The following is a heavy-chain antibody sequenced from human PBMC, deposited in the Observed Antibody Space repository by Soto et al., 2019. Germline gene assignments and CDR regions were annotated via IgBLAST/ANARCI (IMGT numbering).Heavy chain of an antibody. D-gene: IGHD3-3*01. Sequence: QVQLVESGGGVVQPGRSLRLSCAASGFTFSSYGMHWVRQAPGKGLEWVAVISYDGSNKYYADSVKGRFTISRDNSKNTLYLQMNSLGAEDTAVYYCAKDDKRQVGFWSGYYSFETYYYGMDVWGQGTTVTVSS. CDR1: GFTFSSYG. V-gene: IGHV3-30*18. CDR2: ISYDGSNK. J-gene: IGHJ6*02. CDR3: AKDDKRQVGFWSGYYSFETYYYGMDV.